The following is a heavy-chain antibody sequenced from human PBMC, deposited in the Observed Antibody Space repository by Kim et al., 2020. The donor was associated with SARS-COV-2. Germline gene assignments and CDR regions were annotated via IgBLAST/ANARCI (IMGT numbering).Heavy chain of an antibody. CDR3: AAGPMGYDFWSGYHSKGPATATTSDYYYSYGMDV. D-gene: IGHD3-3*01. Sequence: SVKVSCKASGFTFTSSAMQWVRQARGQRLEWIGWIVVGSGNTNYAQKFQERVTITRDMSTSTAYMELSSLRSEDTAVYYCAAGPMGYDFWSGYHSKGPATATTSDYYYSYGMDVWGQGTTVTVSS. CDR2: IVVGSGNT. V-gene: IGHV1-58*02. J-gene: IGHJ6*02. CDR1: GFTFTSSA.